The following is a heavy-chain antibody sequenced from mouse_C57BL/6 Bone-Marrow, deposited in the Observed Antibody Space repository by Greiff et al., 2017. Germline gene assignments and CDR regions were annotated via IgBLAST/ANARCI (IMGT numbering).Heavy chain of an antibody. J-gene: IGHJ2*01. CDR1: GYSFTDYN. Sequence: VQLQQSGPELVKPGASVKISCKASGYSFTDYNMNWVKQSNGKSLEWIGVINPNYGTTSYNQKFKGKATLTVDQSSSTAYMQLNSLTSEDSAVYYWARGIYYGNYDYFDYWGQGTTLTVSS. V-gene: IGHV1-39*01. CDR3: ARGIYYGNYDYFDY. D-gene: IGHD2-1*01. CDR2: INPNYGTT.